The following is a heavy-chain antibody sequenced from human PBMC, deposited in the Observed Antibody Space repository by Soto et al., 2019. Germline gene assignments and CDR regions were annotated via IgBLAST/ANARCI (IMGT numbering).Heavy chain of an antibody. Sequence: PSQTLSLTCDISGYSVSSNSAAWNWIRQSPSRGLEWLGRTYYRSKWYNDYAVSVKSRMTINPNTSKNQFSLQLNSVTPEDTAVYYCARETQQWLPPLGYYGMDVWGQGTTVTVSS. V-gene: IGHV6-1*01. CDR2: TYYRSKWYN. J-gene: IGHJ6*02. CDR1: GYSVSSNSAA. CDR3: ARETQQWLPPLGYYGMDV. D-gene: IGHD6-19*01.